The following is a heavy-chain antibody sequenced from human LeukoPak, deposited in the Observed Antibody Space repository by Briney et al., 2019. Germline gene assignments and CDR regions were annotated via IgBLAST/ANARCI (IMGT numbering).Heavy chain of an antibody. J-gene: IGHJ3*02. CDR1: GFTFSSYG. V-gene: IGHV3-23*01. CDR2: ISGSGGST. D-gene: IGHD5-12*01. CDR3: AKDLRGYSGYDYVSDAFDI. Sequence: PGGSLRLSCAASGFTFSSYGMSWVRQAPGKGLEWVSAISGSGGSTYYADSVKGRFTISRDNSKNTLYLQMNSLRAEDTAVYHCAKDLRGYSGYDYVSDAFDIWGQGTMVTVSS.